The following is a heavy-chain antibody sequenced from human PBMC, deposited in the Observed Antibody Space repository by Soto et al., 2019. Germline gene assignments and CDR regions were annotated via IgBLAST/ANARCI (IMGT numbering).Heavy chain of an antibody. D-gene: IGHD1-7*01. CDR2: IDGSHART. Sequence: EVQLLESGGGLVQPGDSLRLSCATSGFSFSDSDMSWVRQAPGKGLEWVSTIDGSHARTYYASSVQGRFTISRDNFENTMFLQMDSLRVDDTAVYYCAREFWEYSPSGTPYFGPWGQGTLVSVSS. J-gene: IGHJ5*02. CDR1: GFSFSDSD. V-gene: IGHV3-23*01. CDR3: AREFWEYSPSGTPYFGP.